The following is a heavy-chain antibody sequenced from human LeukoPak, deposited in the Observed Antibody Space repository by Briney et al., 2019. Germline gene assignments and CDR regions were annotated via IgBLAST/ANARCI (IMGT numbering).Heavy chain of an antibody. J-gene: IGHJ6*02. CDR1: GFTFSSYA. CDR2: ISGSGGST. CDR3: ARERYSSGWYVGYYYGMDV. Sequence: GGSLRLSCAASGFTFSSYAMSWVRQAPGKGLEWVSAISGSGGSTYYADSVKGRFTISRDNSKNTLYLQMNSLRAEDTAVYYCARERYSSGWYVGYYYGMDVWGQGTTVTVSS. D-gene: IGHD6-19*01. V-gene: IGHV3-23*01.